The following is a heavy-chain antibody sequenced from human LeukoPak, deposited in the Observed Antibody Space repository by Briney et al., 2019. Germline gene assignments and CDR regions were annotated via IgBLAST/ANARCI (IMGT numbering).Heavy chain of an antibody. CDR3: ARVSQPLDSPFDY. CDR2: INPNSGGT. J-gene: IGHJ4*02. CDR1: GYTFTGYY. V-gene: IGHV1-2*02. Sequence: ASVKVSCKASGYTFTGYYMHWVRQAPGQGLEWMGWINPNSGGTNYAQKFQGRVTMTRDTSISTAYMELSRLRSDDTAVYYCARVSQPLDSPFDYWGQGTQVTVSS. D-gene: IGHD6-13*01.